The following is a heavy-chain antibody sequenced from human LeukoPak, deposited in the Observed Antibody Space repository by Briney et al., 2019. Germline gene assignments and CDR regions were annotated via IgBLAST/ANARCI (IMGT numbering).Heavy chain of an antibody. D-gene: IGHD3-16*02. CDR2: VNPKSGDA. V-gene: IGHV1-8*01. CDR1: GYTFTSYD. J-gene: IGHJ6*02. Sequence: ASVKVSCKASGYTFTSYDINWVRQATGHGLEWLGWVNPKSGDAGFAQKFQGRVNITRSTSRTTTYMELTTLRSDDTAVYYCARGFLEFSLFGKGDYWYGLDVWGQGTTVTVSS. CDR3: ARGFLEFSLFGKGDYWYGLDV.